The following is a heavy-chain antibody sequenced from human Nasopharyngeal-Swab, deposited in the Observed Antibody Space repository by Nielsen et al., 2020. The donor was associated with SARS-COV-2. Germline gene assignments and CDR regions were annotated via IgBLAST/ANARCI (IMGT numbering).Heavy chain of an antibody. D-gene: IGHD2-15*01. J-gene: IGHJ5*02. CDR3: ARDWGGGSRNWFDP. Sequence: SETLSLTCTVSGGSISSSSYYWGWIRQPPGKGLEWIGSIYYSGSTYYNPPLKSRVTISVDTSKNQFSLKLSSVTAADTAVYYCARDWGGGSRNWFDPWGQGTLVTVSS. CDR1: GGSISSSSYY. CDR2: IYYSGST. V-gene: IGHV4-39*07.